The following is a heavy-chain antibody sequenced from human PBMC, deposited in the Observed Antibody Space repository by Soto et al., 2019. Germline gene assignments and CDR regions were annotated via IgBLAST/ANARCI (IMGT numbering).Heavy chain of an antibody. CDR3: ARGFGALNWFDP. D-gene: IGHD3-16*01. CDR2: INHSGST. Sequence: SETLSLTCAVYGGSFSGYYWSWIRQPPGKGLEWIGEINHSGSTNYNPSLKSRVTISVDTSKNQFSLKLSSVTAADTAVYYCARGFGALNWFDPWGQGTLVTVSS. V-gene: IGHV4-34*01. J-gene: IGHJ5*02. CDR1: GGSFSGYY.